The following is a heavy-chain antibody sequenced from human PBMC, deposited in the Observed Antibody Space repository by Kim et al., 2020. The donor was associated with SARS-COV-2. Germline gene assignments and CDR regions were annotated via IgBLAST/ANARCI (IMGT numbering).Heavy chain of an antibody. J-gene: IGHJ4*02. CDR3: ARQPNPKRGYCSGGSCPIDY. V-gene: IGHV5-51*01. Sequence: GESLKISCKGSGYSFTSYWIGWVRQMPGKGLEWMGIIYPGDSDTRYSPSFQGQVTISADKSISTAYLQWSSLKASDTAMYYCARQPNPKRGYCSGGSCPIDYWGQGTLVTVSS. CDR1: GYSFTSYW. CDR2: IYPGDSDT. D-gene: IGHD2-15*01.